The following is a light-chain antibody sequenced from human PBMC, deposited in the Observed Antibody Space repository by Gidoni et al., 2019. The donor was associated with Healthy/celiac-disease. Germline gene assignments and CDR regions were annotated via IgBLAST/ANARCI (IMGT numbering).Light chain of an antibody. Sequence: HSVLTQPPSASGTPGQRVTISCSGSSSNIGSNYVYWYQQLPGTAPKLLIYRNNQRPSGVPDRFSGSKSGTSASLAISGLRAEDEADYYCAAWEDSLSAVVFGGGTKLTGL. CDR2: RNN. J-gene: IGLJ2*01. CDR1: SSNIGSNY. CDR3: AAWEDSLSAVV. V-gene: IGLV1-47*01.